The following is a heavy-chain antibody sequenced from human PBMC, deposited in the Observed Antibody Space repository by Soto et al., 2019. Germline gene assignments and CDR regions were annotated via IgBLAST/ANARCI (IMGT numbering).Heavy chain of an antibody. CDR3: ARQVYTVVTPIDY. CDR2: ISGASNYI. CDR1: GFTFSNFP. Sequence: EVQLVESGGGLVQPGGSLRLSCAASGFTFSNFPMTWVRQAPGKGLEWVSYISGASNYIYYADSVKGRFTISRDNAKNSMSLQMNSLRDEDTAVYYRARQVYTVVTPIDYWGQGTLVTVSS. J-gene: IGHJ4*02. D-gene: IGHD2-21*02. V-gene: IGHV3-48*02.